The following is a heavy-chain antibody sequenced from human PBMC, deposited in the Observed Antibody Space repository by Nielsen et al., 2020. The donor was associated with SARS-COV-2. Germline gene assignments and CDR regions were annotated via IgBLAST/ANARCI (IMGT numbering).Heavy chain of an antibody. CDR3: ATGGWSKGGFDY. CDR2: FDPEDGET. V-gene: IGHV1-24*01. D-gene: IGHD6-19*01. Sequence: ASVKVSCKVSGYTLTELSMHWVRQAPGKGLEWMGGFDPEDGETIYAQKFQGRVTMTEDTSTDTAYMELSSLRSEDTAVYYCATGGWSKGGFDYWGQGTLVTVSS. CDR1: GYTLTELS. J-gene: IGHJ4*02.